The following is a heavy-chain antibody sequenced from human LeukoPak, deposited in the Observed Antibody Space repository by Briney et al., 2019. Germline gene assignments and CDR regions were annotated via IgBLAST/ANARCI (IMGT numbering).Heavy chain of an antibody. CDR3: AKDRYGSGSYYNGDFDY. CDR1: GFTFDDYA. CDR2: ISWNSGSM. D-gene: IGHD3-10*01. Sequence: PGGSLRLSCAASGFTFDDYAMHWVRQAPGKGLEWVSGISWNSGSMVYADSVKGRFTISRDNAKNSLSLQMNSLRAEDTALYYCAKDRYGSGSYYNGDFDYWGQGTLVTVSS. J-gene: IGHJ4*02. V-gene: IGHV3-9*01.